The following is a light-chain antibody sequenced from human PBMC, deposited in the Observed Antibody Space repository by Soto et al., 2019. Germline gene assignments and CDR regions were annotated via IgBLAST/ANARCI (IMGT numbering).Light chain of an antibody. CDR2: GAS. CDR3: QQTSSFPLN. J-gene: IGKJ4*01. V-gene: IGKV1-12*01. CDR1: HGVSNW. Sequence: DSQMTQSPSHVSASVGDRVTITCRASHGVSNWVAWYQQKKGKAPKLLIYGASTLESDVPARFSGGGSGTDFTLNIDSLQPEDVGTYYCQQTSSFPLNFGGGTTVEIK.